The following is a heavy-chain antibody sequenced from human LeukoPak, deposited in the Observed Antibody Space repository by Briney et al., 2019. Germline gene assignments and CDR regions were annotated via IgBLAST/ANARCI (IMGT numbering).Heavy chain of an antibody. V-gene: IGHV1-8*01. CDR2: MNPNSGNT. CDR3: ARWSGGYFDWLLLPGGFDL. D-gene: IGHD3-9*01. J-gene: IGHJ2*01. CDR1: GYTYTSYD. Sequence: GASVKVSCKASGYTYTSYDINWVRQATGQGLEWMGWMNPNSGNTGYAQKFQGRVTMTRNTSISTAYMELSSLRSEDTAVYYCARWSGGYFDWLLLPGGFDLWGRGTLVTVSS.